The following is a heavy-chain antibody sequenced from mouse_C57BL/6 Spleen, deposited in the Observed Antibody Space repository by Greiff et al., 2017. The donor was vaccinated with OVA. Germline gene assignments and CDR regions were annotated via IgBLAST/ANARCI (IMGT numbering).Heavy chain of an antibody. CDR1: GFSLTSYG. CDR3: ASGGITTGRFAY. Sequence: VKLMESGPGLVAPSQSLSITCTVSGFSLTSYGVDWVRQSPGKGLEWLGVIWGVGSTNYNSALKSRLSISKDNSKSQVFLQMNSLQTEDTAMYYCASGGITTGRFAYWGQGTLVTVSA. J-gene: IGHJ3*01. V-gene: IGHV2-6*01. CDR2: IWGVGST. D-gene: IGHD1-1*01.